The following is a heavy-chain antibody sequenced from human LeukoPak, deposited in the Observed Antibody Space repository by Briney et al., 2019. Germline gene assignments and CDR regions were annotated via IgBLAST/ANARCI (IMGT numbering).Heavy chain of an antibody. CDR2: IYYSGST. J-gene: IGHJ4*02. CDR1: GGPISSYY. V-gene: IGHV4-59*08. Sequence: PSETLSLTCTVSGGPISSYYWSWIRQPPGKGLEWIGYIYYSGSTNYNPSLKSRVTISVDTSKNQFSLKLTSVTAADTALYYCARHRVGVTRDFDYWGQGTLVTVSS. D-gene: IGHD1-26*01. CDR3: ARHRVGVTRDFDY.